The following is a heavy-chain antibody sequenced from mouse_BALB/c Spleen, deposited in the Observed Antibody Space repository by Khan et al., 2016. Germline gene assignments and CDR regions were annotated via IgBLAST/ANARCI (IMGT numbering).Heavy chain of an antibody. CDR1: GYSITSGYY. CDR2: ISYDGSN. Sequence: EVQLQESGPGLVKPSQSLSLTCSVTGYSITSGYYWNWIRQFPGNKLEWMGYISYDGSNNYNPSLKNRISITRDTSKNQFFLKLNSVTTEDPATYYCASGYGSSAWFAYWCEGTLVTVSA. D-gene: IGHD1-1*01. J-gene: IGHJ3*01. V-gene: IGHV3-6*02. CDR3: ASGYGSSAWFAY.